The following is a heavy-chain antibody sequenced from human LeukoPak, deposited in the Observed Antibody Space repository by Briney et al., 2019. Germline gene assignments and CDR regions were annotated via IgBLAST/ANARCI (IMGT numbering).Heavy chain of an antibody. CDR2: ITTSSSYI. CDR3: ARVRGYNSLLAFDI. CDR1: GFTFGSYS. V-gene: IGHV3-21*01. Sequence: GGSLRLSCAASGFTFGSYSMNWVRQAPGEGLEWVSLITTSSSYIYYAGSVKGRFTISRDNAKNSLYLQMNSLRAEDTAVYYCARVRGYNSLLAFDIWGQGTMVTVSS. D-gene: IGHD5-24*01. J-gene: IGHJ3*02.